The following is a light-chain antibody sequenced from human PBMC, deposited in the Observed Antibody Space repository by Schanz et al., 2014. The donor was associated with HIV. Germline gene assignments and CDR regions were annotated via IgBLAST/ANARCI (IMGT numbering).Light chain of an antibody. J-gene: IGLJ3*02. V-gene: IGLV1-51*01. CDR2: DNN. Sequence: QSVLTQPPSVSAAPGQKVAISCSGGSSNIGDNYVSWYQQFPGTAPKLLIYDNNRRPSGIPGRFSGAKSGTSATLAISGLQSEDEADYYCAAWDDSLSGVVFGGGTKLTVL. CDR1: SSNIGDNY. CDR3: AAWDDSLSGVV.